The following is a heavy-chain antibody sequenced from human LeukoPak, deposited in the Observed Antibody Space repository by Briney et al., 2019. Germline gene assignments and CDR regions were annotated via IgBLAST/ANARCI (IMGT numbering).Heavy chain of an antibody. D-gene: IGHD3-9*01. V-gene: IGHV1-8*01. J-gene: IGHJ5*02. Sequence: GASVKVSCKASGYTFTSYDINWVRQATGQGLEWMGWMNPNSGNTGYAQKFQGRVTMTRNTSISTAYMELSSLRSEDTAVYYCARGLDFWSGYVYYDILTGYMWFDPWGQGTLVTVSS. CDR3: ARGLDFWSGYVYYDILTGYMWFDP. CDR1: GYTFTSYD. CDR2: MNPNSGNT.